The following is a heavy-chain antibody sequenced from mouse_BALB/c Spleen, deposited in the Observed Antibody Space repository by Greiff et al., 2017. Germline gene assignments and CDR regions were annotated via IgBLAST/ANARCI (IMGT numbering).Heavy chain of an antibody. CDR2: ISSGGSYT. CDR3: ARGGYGFWYFDV. J-gene: IGHJ1*01. V-gene: IGHV5-6*01. D-gene: IGHD1-2*01. Sequence: VQLKESGGDLVKPGGSLKLSCAASGFTFSSYGMSWVRQTPDKRLEWVATISSGGSYTYYPDSVKGRFTISRDNAKNTLYLQMSSLKSEDTAMYYCARGGYGFWYFDVWGAGTTVTVSS. CDR1: GFTFSSYG.